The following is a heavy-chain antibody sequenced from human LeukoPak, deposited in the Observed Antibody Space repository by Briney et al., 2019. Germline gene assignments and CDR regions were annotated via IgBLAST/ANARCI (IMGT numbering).Heavy chain of an antibody. V-gene: IGHV4-30-4*08. CDR1: GGSISSGGYY. CDR2: IYYSGST. D-gene: IGHD3-10*01. Sequence: PSQTLSLTCTVSGGSISSGGYYWSWIRQHPGKGLEWIGYIYYSGSTYYNPSLKSRVTISVDTSKSQFSLKLSSVTAADTAVYYCARGNYYGSGSYYNWFDPWGQGTLVTVSS. J-gene: IGHJ5*02. CDR3: ARGNYYGSGSYYNWFDP.